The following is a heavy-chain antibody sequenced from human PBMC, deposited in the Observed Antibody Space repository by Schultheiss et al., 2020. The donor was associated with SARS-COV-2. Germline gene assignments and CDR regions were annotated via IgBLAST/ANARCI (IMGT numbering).Heavy chain of an antibody. J-gene: IGHJ6*02. CDR1: GGSISSGGYY. V-gene: IGHV4-31*03. CDR3: ARDQAPYYYYYGMDV. CDR2: IYYSGST. Sequence: SETLSLTCTVSGGSISSGGYYWSWIRQHPGKGLEWIGYIYYSGSTYYNPSLKSRVTISVDTSKNQFSLKLSSVTAADTAVYYCARDQAPYYYYYGMDVWGQGTTVTVSS.